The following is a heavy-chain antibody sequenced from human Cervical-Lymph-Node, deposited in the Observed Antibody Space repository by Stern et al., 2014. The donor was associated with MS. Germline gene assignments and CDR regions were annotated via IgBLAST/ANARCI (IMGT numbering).Heavy chain of an antibody. J-gene: IGHJ4*02. CDR3: ARVGYSYGFLDY. CDR1: GFTFSSYS. CDR2: ISSGSSTI. Sequence: VQLVQSGGGLVQPGGSLRLSCAASGFTFSSYSMNWVRQAPGKGLEWVSYISSGSSTIYYADSVKGRFTISRDNANNSLYLQMNSLRAEDTAVYYCARVGYSYGFLDYWGQGALVAVSS. V-gene: IGHV3-48*01. D-gene: IGHD5-18*01.